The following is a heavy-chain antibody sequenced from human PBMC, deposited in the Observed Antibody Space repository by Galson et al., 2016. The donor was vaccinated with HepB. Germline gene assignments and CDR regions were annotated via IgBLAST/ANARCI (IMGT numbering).Heavy chain of an antibody. Sequence: SLRLSCAASGFTFRSYSMNWVRQAPGKGLEWVSYISTSSSSIYYADSLKGRFTISRDNAKNSVYLEMNSLRAEDTAVYYCARDTHYDFWSGARGDARSYGLDVWGQGTPVTVSS. CDR2: ISTSSSSI. J-gene: IGHJ6*02. D-gene: IGHD3-3*01. CDR3: ARDTHYDFWSGARGDARSYGLDV. CDR1: GFTFRSYS. V-gene: IGHV3-21*01.